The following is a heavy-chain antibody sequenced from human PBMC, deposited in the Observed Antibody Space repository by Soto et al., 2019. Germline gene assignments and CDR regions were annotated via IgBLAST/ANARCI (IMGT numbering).Heavy chain of an antibody. CDR1: GFTFGDYT. D-gene: IGHD2-15*01. CDR2: IRSKAYGVTT. J-gene: IGHJ1*01. Sequence: PGGSLRLSCTASGFTFGDYTMSGVRQAPGKGLEWVGFIRSKAYGVTTEYAASVKGRFTISRDDSKSIAYLQMNSLKMEDTAVYYCTRDQYCSGGSCYPEYFQHWGQGTLVPVSS. V-gene: IGHV3-49*04. CDR3: TRDQYCSGGSCYPEYFQH.